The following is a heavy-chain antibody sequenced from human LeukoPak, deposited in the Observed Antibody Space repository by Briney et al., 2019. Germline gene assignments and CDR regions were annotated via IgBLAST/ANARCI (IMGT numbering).Heavy chain of an antibody. D-gene: IGHD5-24*01. CDR2: VSGDGYTT. J-gene: IGHJ3*02. V-gene: IGHV3-43*02. CDR1: EFTFGDYA. CDR3: AKDKSLGYTWGAFDI. Sequence: GGSLRLSCAASEFTFGDYAMHWVRQPPGKGLEWVSLVSGDGYTTYYADSVKGRFTISRDNSKNSLYLQMNSLRSEDTALYYCAKDKSLGYTWGAFDIWGQGTMVTVSP.